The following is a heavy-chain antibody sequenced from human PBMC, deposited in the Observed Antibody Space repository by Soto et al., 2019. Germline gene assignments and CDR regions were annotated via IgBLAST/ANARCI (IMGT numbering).Heavy chain of an antibody. CDR1: GGSISNYD. D-gene: IGHD3-16*01. V-gene: IGHV4-4*08. CDR3: AREWGGRRDDDASEAYAW. J-gene: IGHJ3*01. CDR2: IYNSETT. Sequence: PSETLSLTCTVSGGSISNYDWSWIRQPPGERLEWVGYIYNSETTNYNPSLESRVTVSVDTSKNQFSLKLRSVTAADTAVYYCAREWGGRRDDDASEAYAWGAHGTRVT.